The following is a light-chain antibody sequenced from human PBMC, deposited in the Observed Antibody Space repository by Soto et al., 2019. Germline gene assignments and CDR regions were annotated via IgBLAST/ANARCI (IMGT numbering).Light chain of an antibody. CDR3: RQDSICSLT. CDR1: QSISSW. V-gene: IGKV1-5*03. J-gene: IGKJ4*01. CDR2: KAS. Sequence: DIQMTQSPSTLSASVEDRVTITCRASQSISSWLAWYQQKPGKAPKLLIQKASILESGLPSRFSGSGSGTAFTLTISSLQPDDFTTYYFRQDSICSLTCGGGTRVDIK.